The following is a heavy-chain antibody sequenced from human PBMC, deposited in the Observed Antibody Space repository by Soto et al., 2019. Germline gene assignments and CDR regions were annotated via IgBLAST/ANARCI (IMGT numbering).Heavy chain of an antibody. D-gene: IGHD6-19*01. V-gene: IGHV3-23*01. J-gene: IGHJ4*02. Sequence: PGGSQRLSCAASGFTFRSYARSWVRQAPGKGLEWVSAISGSGGSTYYADSVKGRFTISRDNSKNTLYLQINSLRVEDTAVFYCARNSRATVAGAPDYWGQGTLVTVSS. CDR2: ISGSGGST. CDR1: GFTFRSYA. CDR3: ARNSRATVAGAPDY.